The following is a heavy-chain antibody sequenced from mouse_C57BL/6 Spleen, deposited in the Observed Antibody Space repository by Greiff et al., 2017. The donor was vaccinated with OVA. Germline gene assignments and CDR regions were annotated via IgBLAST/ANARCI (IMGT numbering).Heavy chain of an antibody. Sequence: EVQLVESEGGLVQPGSSMKLSCTASGFTFSDYYMAWVRQVPEKGLEWVANINYDGSSTYYLDSLKSRFIISRDNAKNILYLQMSSLKSEDTATYYCARSRLGYFDVWGTGTTVTVSS. V-gene: IGHV5-16*01. CDR2: INYDGSST. CDR3: ARSRLGYFDV. J-gene: IGHJ1*03. CDR1: GFTFSDYY.